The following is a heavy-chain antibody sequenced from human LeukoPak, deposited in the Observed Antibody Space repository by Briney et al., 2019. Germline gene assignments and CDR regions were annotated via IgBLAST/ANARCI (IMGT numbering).Heavy chain of an antibody. Sequence: ASVKVSCKASGYTFTGYFLHWIRQAPGQGLEWMGWINPSSGGTEYAQKFQGRVTMTRDTSISTAYMELSRLRSDDTAVYYCARMFGGNSGYWGQGTLVTVSS. CDR3: ARMFGGNSGY. D-gene: IGHD3-10*02. CDR2: INPSSGGT. CDR1: GYTFTGYF. J-gene: IGHJ4*02. V-gene: IGHV1-2*02.